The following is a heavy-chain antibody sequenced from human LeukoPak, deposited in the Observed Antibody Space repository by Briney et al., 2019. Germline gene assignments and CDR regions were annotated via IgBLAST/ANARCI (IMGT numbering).Heavy chain of an antibody. CDR3: ARGVYIAAAQYGY. CDR1: GGSISSYS. D-gene: IGHD6-13*01. Sequence: SETLSLTCTVSGGSISSYSWSWIRQPPGKGLEWIGYIYYSGSTNYNPSLRSRVTISVDTSNNHFSLKLSSVTAADTAVYYCARGVYIAAAQYGYWGQGTLVTVSS. V-gene: IGHV4-59*01. CDR2: IYYSGST. J-gene: IGHJ4*02.